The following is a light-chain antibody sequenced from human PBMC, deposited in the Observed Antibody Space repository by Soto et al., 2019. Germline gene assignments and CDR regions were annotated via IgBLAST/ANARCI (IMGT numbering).Light chain of an antibody. CDR3: QQYHGWPWT. J-gene: IGKJ1*01. Sequence: EIVMTKSPATLSVSPGAGATLSCRASQIVSNHLAWFQQKPGQAPRLLITGASTRVTGIPARFSGSGSGTEFTLTISSLQSEDFAVYYCQQYHGWPWTFGQGTKVEIK. CDR1: QIVSNH. CDR2: GAS. V-gene: IGKV3-15*01.